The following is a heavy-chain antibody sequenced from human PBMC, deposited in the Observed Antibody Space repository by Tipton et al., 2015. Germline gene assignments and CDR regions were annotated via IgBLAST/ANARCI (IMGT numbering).Heavy chain of an antibody. CDR3: ARGAVSDGDSRKSTFDY. CDR1: GFTFSSHA. Sequence: GSLRLSCAPSGFTFSSHAMSWVRQAPGKGLEWVSVISGSGGSTYYADSAKGRFTISRDNSKNTLYLQMSSLSAEDTAVYYCARGAVSDGDSRKSTFDYWGRGPLVTVSS. CDR2: ISGSGGST. V-gene: IGHV3-23*01. D-gene: IGHD2-21*02. J-gene: IGHJ4*02.